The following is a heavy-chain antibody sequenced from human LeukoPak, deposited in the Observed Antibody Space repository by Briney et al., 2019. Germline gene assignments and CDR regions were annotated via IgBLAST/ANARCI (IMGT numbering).Heavy chain of an antibody. CDR3: ARSPIMVYANVFDY. V-gene: IGHV1-2*02. D-gene: IGHD2-8*01. Sequence: ASVKVSCKASGYTFTGYYMHWVRQAPGQGLEWMGWINPNSGGTNYAQKFQGRVTMTRDASISTAYMELSRLRSDDTAVYNCARSPIMVYANVFDYWGQGTLVTVSS. CDR2: INPNSGGT. J-gene: IGHJ4*02. CDR1: GYTFTGYY.